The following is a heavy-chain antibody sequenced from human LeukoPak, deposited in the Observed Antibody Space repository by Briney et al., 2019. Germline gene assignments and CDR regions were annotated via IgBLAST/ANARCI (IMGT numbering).Heavy chain of an antibody. V-gene: IGHV3-30*02. CDR3: AKDSSGQSFFLVY. CDR1: GFTFSSYG. D-gene: IGHD6-19*01. Sequence: GGSLRLSCAASGFTFSSYGMHWVRQAPGKGLEWVAFIRYDGSNKYYADSVKGRFTISRDNSKNTLYLQMNSLRAENTAVYYCAKDSSGQSFFLVYWGQGTLVTVSS. CDR2: IRYDGSNK. J-gene: IGHJ4*02.